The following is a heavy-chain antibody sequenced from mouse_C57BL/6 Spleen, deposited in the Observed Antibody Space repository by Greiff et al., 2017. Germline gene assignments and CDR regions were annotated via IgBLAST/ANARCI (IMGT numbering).Heavy chain of an antibody. V-gene: IGHV1-64*01. CDR2: IHPNSGST. CDR3: ARLEGYDADY. D-gene: IGHD2-2*01. J-gene: IGHJ2*01. CDR1: GYTFTSYW. Sequence: VQLQQPGAELVKPGASVKLSCKASGYTFTSYWMHWVKQRPGQGLEWIGMIHPNSGSTNYNEKFKSKATLTVDKSSSTAYMRLSSLTSEDSAVYYCARLEGYDADYWGQGTTLTVSS.